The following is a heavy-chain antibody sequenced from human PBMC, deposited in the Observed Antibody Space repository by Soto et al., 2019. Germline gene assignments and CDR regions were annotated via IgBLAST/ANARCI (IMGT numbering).Heavy chain of an antibody. D-gene: IGHD3-10*01. V-gene: IGHV5-51*01. CDR1: GYIFASYW. Sequence: GESLKLSCKCSGYIFASYWIAWVLQMPVKGLEWMGIIYPGDSDSRYSPSFQGQVTISADKSISTAYLQWNSLKASDTAIYYCARPRSGSYRLDYYGMDVWGQGTTVTVSS. CDR2: IYPGDSDS. J-gene: IGHJ6*02. CDR3: ARPRSGSYRLDYYGMDV.